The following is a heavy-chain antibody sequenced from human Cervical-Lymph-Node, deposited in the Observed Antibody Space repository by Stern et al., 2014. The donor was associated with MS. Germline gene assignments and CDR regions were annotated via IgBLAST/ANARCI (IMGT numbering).Heavy chain of an antibody. J-gene: IGHJ4*02. CDR3: AHSIDYYGSGSYYNFDY. V-gene: IGHV2-5*01. CDR2: IYWNDDK. Sequence: ESGPTLVKPTQTLTLTFTFSGFSLSTSGVGVGWIRQPPGKALEGLALIYWNDDKRYSPSLKSRLTITKDTSKNQVVLTMTNMDPVDTATYYCAHSIDYYGSGSYYNFDYWGQGTLVTVSS. CDR1: GFSLSTSGVG. D-gene: IGHD3-10*01.